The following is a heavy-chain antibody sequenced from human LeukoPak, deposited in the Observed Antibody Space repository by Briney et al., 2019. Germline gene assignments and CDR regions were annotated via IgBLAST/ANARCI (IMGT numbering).Heavy chain of an antibody. V-gene: IGHV4-59*08. D-gene: IGHD3-3*02. Sequence: SETLSLTCTVSGGSISDYYWSWIRQPPGKGLEWIGYIYYSGTTNYSPSLKSRLTISVDTSKNQFSLKLSSVTAADTAVYYCARGQFWSGYSIWGQGTLVTVSS. CDR3: ARGQFWSGYSI. CDR2: IYYSGTT. J-gene: IGHJ4*02. CDR1: GGSISDYY.